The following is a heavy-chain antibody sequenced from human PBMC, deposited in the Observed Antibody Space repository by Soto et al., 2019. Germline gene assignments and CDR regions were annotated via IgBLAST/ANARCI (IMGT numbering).Heavy chain of an antibody. V-gene: IGHV4-39*01. J-gene: IGHJ6*02. D-gene: IGHD6-6*01. CDR3: ARVISSSSWRYYYYYYGMDV. Sequence: SETLSLTCTVSGGSISSSSYYWGWIRQPPGKGLEWIGSSYYSGSTYNNPSLKSRGTISVDASKNQFSLKLSSVPAADTAVYYCARVISSSSWRYYYYYYGMDVWGQGTTVTVSS. CDR1: GGSISSSSYY. CDR2: SYYSGST.